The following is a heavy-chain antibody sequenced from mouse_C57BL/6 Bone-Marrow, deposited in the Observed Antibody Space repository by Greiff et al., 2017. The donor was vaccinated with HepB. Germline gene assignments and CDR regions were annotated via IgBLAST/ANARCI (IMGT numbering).Heavy chain of an antibody. CDR2: IYPRDGST. Sequence: QVQLQQSDAGLVKPGASVKISCKVSGYTFTDHTIHWMKQRPEQGLEWVGYIYPRDGSTKYNEKFKGKDTLTEDKSSSTAYMQLNSLTSEDSAFYFGRRGGWLLYFDYWGQGTTLTVSS. V-gene: IGHV1-78*01. CDR1: GYTFTDHT. D-gene: IGHD2-3*01. J-gene: IGHJ2*01. CDR3: RRGGWLLYFDY.